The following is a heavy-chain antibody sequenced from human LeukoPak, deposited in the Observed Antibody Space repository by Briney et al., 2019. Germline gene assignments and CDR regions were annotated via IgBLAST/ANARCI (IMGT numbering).Heavy chain of an antibody. CDR2: IYYSGST. V-gene: IGHV4-39*07. Sequence: PSETLSLTCTVSGGSISSSSYYWGWIRQPPGKGLEWIGSIYYSGSTYYNPSLKSRVTISVDTSKNQFSLKLSSVTAADTAVYYCARMAIGGQLWFSNTYYYYGMDVWGQGTTVTVSS. CDR1: GGSISSSSYY. D-gene: IGHD5-18*01. CDR3: ARMAIGGQLWFSNTYYYYGMDV. J-gene: IGHJ6*02.